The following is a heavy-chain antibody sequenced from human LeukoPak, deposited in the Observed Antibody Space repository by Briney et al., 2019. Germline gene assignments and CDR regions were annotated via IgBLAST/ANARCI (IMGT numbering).Heavy chain of an antibody. CDR1: GFTFSSYA. Sequence: PGGSLRLSCAASGFTFSSYAMNWVHQAPGKGLEWVSAIGGNTYYADSVKGRFTASRDISRNTIYLQMNSLGAEDTAVYYCAKAGPYYFDYWGQGTLVTVSS. CDR2: IGGNT. V-gene: IGHV3-23*01. J-gene: IGHJ4*02. CDR3: AKAGPYYFDY.